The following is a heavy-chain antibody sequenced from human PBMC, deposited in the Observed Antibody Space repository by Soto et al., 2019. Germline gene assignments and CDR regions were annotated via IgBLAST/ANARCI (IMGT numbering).Heavy chain of an antibody. CDR3: ATSSGPQSPIGDH. CDR2: ISSSSSTI. J-gene: IGHJ4*02. CDR1: GFTFSSYS. D-gene: IGHD6-19*01. V-gene: IGHV3-48*01. Sequence: GGSLRLSCAASGFTFSSYSMNWVRQAPGKGLEWVSYISSSSSTIYYADSVKGRFTISRDNAKNSLYLQMNSLRAEDTAVYYCATSSGPQSPIGDHWGQGTLVTVSS.